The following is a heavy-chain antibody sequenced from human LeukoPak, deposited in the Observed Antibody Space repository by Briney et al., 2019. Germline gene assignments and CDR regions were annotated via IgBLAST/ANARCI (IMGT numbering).Heavy chain of an antibody. CDR2: ISSSSSYL. V-gene: IGHV3-21*01. CDR3: ARCVMGYSGYYLDY. J-gene: IGHJ4*02. CDR1: GFTFSSYA. Sequence: GGSLRLSCAASGFTFSSYAMSWVRQAPGKGLEWVSLISSSSSYLYYADSVKGRFTISRDNAKNSLYLQINSLRVEGTAVYYCARCVMGYSGYYLDYWGQGTLVTVSS. D-gene: IGHD5-12*01.